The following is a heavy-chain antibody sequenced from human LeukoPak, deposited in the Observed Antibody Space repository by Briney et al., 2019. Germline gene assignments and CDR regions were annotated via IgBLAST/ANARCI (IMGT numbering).Heavy chain of an antibody. CDR3: ARGSPIDY. CDR2: ISSSGSSI. Sequence: PGGSLRPPCAASGFTFSNYEMNWVRQAPGKGLEWVSYISSSGSSIYYAASVKGRFTISRDNVKSSLYLQMHSLRAEDTAVYYCARGSPIDYWGQGTLVTVSS. CDR1: GFTFSNYE. J-gene: IGHJ4*02. D-gene: IGHD1-26*01. V-gene: IGHV3-48*03.